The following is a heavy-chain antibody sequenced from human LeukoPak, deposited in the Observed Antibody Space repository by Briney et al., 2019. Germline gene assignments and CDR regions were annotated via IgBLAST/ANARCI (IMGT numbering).Heavy chain of an antibody. J-gene: IGHJ4*02. Sequence: GESLKISCKASGYSFTTHWIGWVRQMPGKGLEWMGILHPGDSDTRYSPSFQGQVTISANKSISTAYLQWSSLRASDTAMYYCARGDTEVATTADYWGQGTLVAVSS. D-gene: IGHD5-12*01. CDR1: GYSFTTHW. CDR3: ARGDTEVATTADY. CDR2: LHPGDSDT. V-gene: IGHV5-51*01.